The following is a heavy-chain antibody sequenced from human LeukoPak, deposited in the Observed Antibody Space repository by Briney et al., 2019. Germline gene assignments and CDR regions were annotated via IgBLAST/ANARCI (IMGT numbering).Heavy chain of an antibody. D-gene: IGHD3-9*01. CDR2: INHSGST. J-gene: IGHJ5*02. CDR1: GGSFSGYY. Sequence: SETLSLTCAVYGGSFSGYYWSWIRQPPGKGLEWIGEINHSGSTNYNPSLKSRVTISVDTSKNQFSLKLSSVTAADTAVYYCARRALRYYQNWFDPWGRGTLVTVSS. V-gene: IGHV4-34*01. CDR3: ARRALRYYQNWFDP.